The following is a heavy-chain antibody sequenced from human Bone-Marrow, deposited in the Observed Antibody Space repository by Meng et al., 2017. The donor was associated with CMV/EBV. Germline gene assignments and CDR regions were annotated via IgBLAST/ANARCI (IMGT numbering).Heavy chain of an antibody. D-gene: IGHD6-13*01. V-gene: IGHV3-9*01. CDR3: ARVSIAAAGHFDY. J-gene: IGHJ4*02. Sequence: SLKISCAASGFTFDDYAMHWVRQAPGKGLEWVSGISWNSGSIGYADSVKGRFTISRDNAKNSLYLQMNSLRAEDTAVYYCARVSIAAAGHFDYWGQGTLVTVSS. CDR2: ISWNSGSI. CDR1: GFTFDDYA.